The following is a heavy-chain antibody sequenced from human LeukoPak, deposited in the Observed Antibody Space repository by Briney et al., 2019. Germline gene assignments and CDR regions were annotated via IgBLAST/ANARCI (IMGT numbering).Heavy chain of an antibody. CDR1: GFTFNSYA. CDR3: ARTFETDFWSAPPGI. Sequence: PGGSLRLSCAASGFTFNSYAMSWVRQAPGKGLEWVSNISGSGGSTYYADSVKGRFTISRDNSKNSLYLQMNSLRAEDTALYYCARTFETDFWSAPPGIWGQGTMVTVSS. D-gene: IGHD3-3*01. V-gene: IGHV3-23*01. J-gene: IGHJ3*02. CDR2: ISGSGGST.